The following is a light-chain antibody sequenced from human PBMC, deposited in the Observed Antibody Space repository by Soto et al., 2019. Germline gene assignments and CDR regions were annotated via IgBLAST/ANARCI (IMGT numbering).Light chain of an antibody. J-gene: IGKJ1*01. CDR2: GAS. Sequence: DIPMTQSPSSLSASVGDRVTITCRASQSISTYLHWYQQRPGQAPNLLIYGASNLQSGVPSRFSSSGSGTYFALAINSLQPEDFATYSCHQTYDTPWTFGQGTTVEMK. V-gene: IGKV1-39*01. CDR3: HQTYDTPWT. CDR1: QSISTY.